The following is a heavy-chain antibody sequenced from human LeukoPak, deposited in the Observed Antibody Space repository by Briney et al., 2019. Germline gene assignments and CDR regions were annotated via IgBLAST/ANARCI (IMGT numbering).Heavy chain of an antibody. J-gene: IGHJ4*02. CDR3: AVTTVTTESSVY. V-gene: IGHV1-2*02. CDR1: GYTFTGYY. D-gene: IGHD4-17*01. Sequence: GSVKVSCKASGYTFTGYYMHWVRQAPGQGLEWMGWINPNSGGTNYAQKFQGRVTMTRDTSISTAYMELSRLRSDDTAVYYCAVTTVTTESSVYWGQGTLVTVSS. CDR2: INPNSGGT.